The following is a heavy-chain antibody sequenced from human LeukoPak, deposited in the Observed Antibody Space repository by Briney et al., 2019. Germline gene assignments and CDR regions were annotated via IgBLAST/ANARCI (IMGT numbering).Heavy chain of an antibody. D-gene: IGHD2-2*01. J-gene: IGHJ6*03. V-gene: IGHV1-2*02. Sequence: GASVKVSCKASGYTFTCYYMHWVRQAPGQGLEWMGWINPNSGGTNYAQKFQGRVTMTRDTSISTAYMELSRPRSDDTAVYYCARVPAGDGYMDVWGKGTTVTVSS. CDR3: ARVPAGDGYMDV. CDR2: INPNSGGT. CDR1: GYTFTCYY.